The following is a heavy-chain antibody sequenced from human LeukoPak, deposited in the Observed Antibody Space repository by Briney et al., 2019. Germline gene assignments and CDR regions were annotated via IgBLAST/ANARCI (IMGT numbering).Heavy chain of an antibody. V-gene: IGHV1-24*01. CDR2: FDPEDGET. CDR1: GYTLTELS. Sequence: ASVKVSCKVSGYTLTELSMHWVRQAPGKGLEWMGGFDPEDGETIYAQKFQGRVTMTEDTSTDTAYMELSSLRSEDTAVYYCARGHYYDSRLHWFDPWGQGTLVTVSS. D-gene: IGHD3-22*01. CDR3: ARGHYYDSRLHWFDP. J-gene: IGHJ5*02.